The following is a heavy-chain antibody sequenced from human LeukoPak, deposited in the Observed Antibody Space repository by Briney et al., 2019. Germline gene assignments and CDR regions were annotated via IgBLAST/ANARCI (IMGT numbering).Heavy chain of an antibody. Sequence: GGSLRLSCAASGFTFSSYSMNWVRQAPGKGLEWVSSISSSSSYIYYADSVKGRFTISRDNAKNSLYLQMNSLRAEDTAVYYCARGYCSSTSCYRMGLYYFDYWGQGTLVTVSS. J-gene: IGHJ4*02. D-gene: IGHD2-2*02. CDR1: GFTFSSYS. CDR3: ARGYCSSTSCYRMGLYYFDY. V-gene: IGHV3-21*01. CDR2: ISSSSSYI.